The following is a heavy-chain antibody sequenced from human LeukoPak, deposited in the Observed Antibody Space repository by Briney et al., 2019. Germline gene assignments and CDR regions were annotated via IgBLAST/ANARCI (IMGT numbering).Heavy chain of an antibody. J-gene: IGHJ4*02. CDR1: GITLSNYG. Sequence: GGSLRLSCAVSGITLSNYGMSWARQAPGKGLEWVAGISGSGGSTIYADSAKGRFTISRDNAKNTVYLQMNSLRAEDTAVYYCVRDNRSYNFDYWGQGTLVTVSS. V-gene: IGHV3-23*01. CDR2: ISGSGGST. CDR3: VRDNRSYNFDY. D-gene: IGHD1-26*01.